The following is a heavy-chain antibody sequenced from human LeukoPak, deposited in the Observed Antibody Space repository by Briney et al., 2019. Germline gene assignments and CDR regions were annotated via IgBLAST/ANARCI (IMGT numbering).Heavy chain of an antibody. CDR3: AKETAAAPLFYYGMDV. CDR2: ISYDGSNK. J-gene: IGHJ6*04. D-gene: IGHD6-13*01. Sequence: GRSLRLSCAASGFTFSSYGMHWVRQAPGKGLEWVAVISYDGSNKYYADSVKGRFTISRDNFKNTLYLQMNSLRAEDTAVYYCAKETAAAPLFYYGMDVWGKGTTVTVSS. CDR1: GFTFSSYG. V-gene: IGHV3-30*18.